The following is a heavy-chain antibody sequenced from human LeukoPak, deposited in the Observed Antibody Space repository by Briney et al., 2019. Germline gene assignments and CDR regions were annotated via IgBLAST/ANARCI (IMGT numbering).Heavy chain of an antibody. V-gene: IGHV3-30*18. J-gene: IGHJ4*02. CDR3: AKNLWPGVLDY. CDR2: ISYDGSNK. CDR1: GFTFSSHG. D-gene: IGHD3-10*02. Sequence: PGGSLRLSCAASGFTFSSHGMHWVRQAPGKGLEWVAVISYDGSNKYYADSVKGRFTISRDNSKNTLYLQMNSLRAEDTAVYYCAKNLWPGVLDYWGQGTLVTVSS.